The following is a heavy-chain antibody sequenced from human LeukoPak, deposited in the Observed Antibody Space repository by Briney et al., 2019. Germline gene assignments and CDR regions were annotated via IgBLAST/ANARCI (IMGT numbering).Heavy chain of an antibody. CDR3: ASKGGYGGDWYFDL. J-gene: IGHJ2*01. D-gene: IGHD1-1*01. Sequence: GGSLRLSCAASGFTFSSYEMNWVRQAPGKGLEWVSYISSSGSTIYYADSVKGRFTISRDNAKNSLYLQMNSLRAEDTAVYYCASKGGYGGDWYFDLWGRGTLVTVSS. V-gene: IGHV3-48*03. CDR1: GFTFSSYE. CDR2: ISSSGSTI.